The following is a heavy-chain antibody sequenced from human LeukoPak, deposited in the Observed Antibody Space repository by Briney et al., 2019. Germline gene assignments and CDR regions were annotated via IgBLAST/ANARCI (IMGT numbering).Heavy chain of an antibody. CDR1: GFTFSSYA. CDR3: ARDFYSGYEIGRYGMDV. CDR2: ISYDGSNK. V-gene: IGHV3-30-3*01. Sequence: GGSLRLSCAASGFTFSSYAVHWVRQAPGKGLEWVAVISYDGSNKYYADSVKGRFTISRDNSKNTLYLQMNSLRAEDTAVYYCARDFYSGYEIGRYGMDVWGQGTTVTVSS. D-gene: IGHD5-12*01. J-gene: IGHJ6*02.